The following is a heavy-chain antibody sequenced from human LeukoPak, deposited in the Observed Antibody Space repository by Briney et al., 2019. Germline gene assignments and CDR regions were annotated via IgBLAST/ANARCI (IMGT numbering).Heavy chain of an antibody. CDR3: ARGRSSSSWYGGWFDP. J-gene: IGHJ5*02. Sequence: ASVKVSCKASGYTFTSYAMHWVRQAPGQRLEWMGWINAGNGNTKYSQKFQGRVTMTRDTSISTAYMELSRLRSDDTAVYYCARGRSSSSWYGGWFDPWGQGTLVTVSS. CDR2: INAGNGNT. CDR1: GYTFTSYA. V-gene: IGHV1-3*01. D-gene: IGHD6-13*01.